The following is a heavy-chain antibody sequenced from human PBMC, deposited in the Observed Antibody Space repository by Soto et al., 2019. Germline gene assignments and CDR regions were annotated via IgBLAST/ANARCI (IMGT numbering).Heavy chain of an antibody. CDR3: ARPFWSGYYQSDYYYYGMDV. J-gene: IGHJ6*02. CDR2: ISAYNGNT. V-gene: IGHV1-18*01. Sequence: ASVKVSCKASGYTFTSYGISWVRQASGQGLEWMGWISAYNGNTNYAQKLQGRVTMTTDTSTSTAYMELRSLRSDDTAVYYCARPFWSGYYQSDYYYYGMDVWGQGTTVTVSS. D-gene: IGHD3-3*01. CDR1: GYTFTSYG.